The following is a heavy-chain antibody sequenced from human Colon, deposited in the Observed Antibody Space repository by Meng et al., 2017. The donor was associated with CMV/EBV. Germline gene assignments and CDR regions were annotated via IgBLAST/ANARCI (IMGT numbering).Heavy chain of an antibody. CDR1: GFIFSSFA. D-gene: IGHD2-2*01. CDR2: ISGDAEST. CDR3: ARARVRYQLPSFDP. J-gene: IGHJ5*02. V-gene: IGHV3-23*01. Sequence: GESLKISCAASGFIFSSFAMIWVRQAPWKGLEWVSAISGDAESTYYADSVKGRFTISRDKSENTVYLQMNSLGAEDTAVYYCARARVRYQLPSFDPWGQGTLVTVSS.